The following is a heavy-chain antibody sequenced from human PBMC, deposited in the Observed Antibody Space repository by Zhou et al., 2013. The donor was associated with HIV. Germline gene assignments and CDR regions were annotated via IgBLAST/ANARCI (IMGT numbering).Heavy chain of an antibody. Sequence: QVQLQESGPGLVKPSETLSLTCTVSSGSISSSSYSWGWIRQPPGKGLEWIGSIHYSGSTYYNPSLKSRVTISLDTSKNQLSLKLSSVTAADTAVYYCARRRGSGSYLWYFDLWGRGTLVTVSS. D-gene: IGHD3-10*01. V-gene: IGHV4-39*07. CDR3: ARRRGSGSYLWYFDL. CDR1: SGSISSSSYS. CDR2: IHYSGST. J-gene: IGHJ2*01.